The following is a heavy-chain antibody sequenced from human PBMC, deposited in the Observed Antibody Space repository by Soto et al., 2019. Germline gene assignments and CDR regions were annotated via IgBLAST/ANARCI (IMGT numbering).Heavy chain of an antibody. V-gene: IGHV3-48*02. CDR3: ARSKVVVSFFINEDVYDMDV. CDR2: ISSDRTTI. CDR1: GFTFSSYA. Sequence: EVQLVESGGGLVEPGGSLRLSCAASGFTFSSYAMNWVRQAPGKGLEWVSYISSDRTTIYYADSVKGRFTVSRDNANKSQYLQTNIRRDEDTAVSYGARSKVVVSFFINEDVYDMDVCGQGTPITVSS. D-gene: IGHD2-21*01. J-gene: IGHJ6*02.